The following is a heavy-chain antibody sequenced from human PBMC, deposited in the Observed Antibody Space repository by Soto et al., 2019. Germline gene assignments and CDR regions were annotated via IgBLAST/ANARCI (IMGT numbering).Heavy chain of an antibody. V-gene: IGHV1-69*01. Sequence: QVQLDQSGAEVKKPGSSVKVSCKGSGGAFGTFAISWVRQAPGQGLEWMGGIIPIYRSPHYAQNVQGRVTITADEATETVSMEVTSLTPDDTAVYYCASQDPPRDRYCSSYSCYDGWFESWGQGTLVTVST. CDR2: IIPIYRSP. J-gene: IGHJ5*01. D-gene: IGHD2-2*01. CDR1: GGAFGTFA. CDR3: ASQDPPRDRYCSSYSCYDGWFES.